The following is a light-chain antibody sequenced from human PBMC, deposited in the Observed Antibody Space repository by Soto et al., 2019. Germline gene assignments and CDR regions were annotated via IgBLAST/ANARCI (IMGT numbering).Light chain of an antibody. CDR2: AAS. V-gene: IGKV1-5*01. J-gene: IGKJ1*01. CDR3: QQYHTDWT. Sequence: DIQMTQSPSTLSASVGDTVTITCRASESIDNWLAWYQQKPGKAPKLLIFAASTLIRGVPSRFSGRGSGTEFTLTISSRQVDDYATLYCQQYHTDWTFGQGTKVEIK. CDR1: ESIDNW.